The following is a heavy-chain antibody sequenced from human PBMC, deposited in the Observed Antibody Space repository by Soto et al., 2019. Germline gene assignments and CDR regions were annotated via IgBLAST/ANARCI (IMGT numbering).Heavy chain of an antibody. V-gene: IGHV4-61*01. CDR3: ARIGWGGDS. D-gene: IGHD7-27*01. CDR1: GGSVRTGSYH. J-gene: IGHJ4*02. CDR2: IPNNGSP. Sequence: QVQLQESGPGRVKPSETLSLTCSVSGGSVRTGSYHWSWIRQPPGKGLEWIGFIPNNGSPDYNPSLKSRVVVSIHRSKNQFSLKVNSVTAADTAVYFCARIGWGGDSWGQGTLVTVSS.